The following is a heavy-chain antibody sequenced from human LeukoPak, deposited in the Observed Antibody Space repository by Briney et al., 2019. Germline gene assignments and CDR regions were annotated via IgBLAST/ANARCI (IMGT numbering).Heavy chain of an antibody. J-gene: IGHJ4*02. V-gene: IGHV4-39*07. CDR2: IYYSGST. D-gene: IGHD6-13*01. CDR1: GFTFSSYA. Sequence: GSLRLSCAASGFTFSSYAMHWVRQPPGRGLEWIGSIYYSGSTYYNPSLNSRVTISVDTSKNQFSLRLSSVTAADTAVYFCAREEIAAAYFDYWGQGTLVTVSS. CDR3: AREEIAAAYFDY.